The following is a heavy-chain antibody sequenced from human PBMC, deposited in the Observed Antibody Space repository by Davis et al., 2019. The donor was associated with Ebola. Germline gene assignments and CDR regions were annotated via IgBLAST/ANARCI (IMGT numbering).Heavy chain of an antibody. Sequence: GESLKISCAASGFTFSSYSMNWVRQAPGKGLEWVSYISSSSGTIYYADSVKGRFTISRDNAKNSLYLQMNSLRAEDTAVYYCARVGTGTTDYYYYGMDVWGQGTTVTVSS. D-gene: IGHD1-1*01. CDR1: GFTFSSYS. CDR2: ISSSSGTI. CDR3: ARVGTGTTDYYYYGMDV. J-gene: IGHJ6*02. V-gene: IGHV3-48*04.